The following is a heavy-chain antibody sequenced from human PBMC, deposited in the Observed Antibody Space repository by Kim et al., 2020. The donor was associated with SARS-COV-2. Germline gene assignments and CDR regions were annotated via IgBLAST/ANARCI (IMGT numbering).Heavy chain of an antibody. CDR1: GLTFSGSA. J-gene: IGHJ6*02. CDR2: IRNKANNYAT. Sequence: GGSLRLSCAASGLTFSGSAMHWVRQASGKGLEWVGRIRNKANNYATAFAASVKGRFTISRDDSKNMVYLQMNSLKTEDTAVYYCTINYYDGRYYYGMDVWGQGTTVTVSS. CDR3: TINYYDGRYYYGMDV. V-gene: IGHV3-73*01. D-gene: IGHD3-22*01.